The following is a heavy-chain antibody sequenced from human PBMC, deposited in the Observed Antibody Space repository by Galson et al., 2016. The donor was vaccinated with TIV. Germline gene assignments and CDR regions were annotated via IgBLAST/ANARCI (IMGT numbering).Heavy chain of an antibody. V-gene: IGHV1-2*04. Sequence: SVKVSCKASGYTFTEYYIHWVRQAPGQGLVWMGWINPNSGGTMYAQKFQGWVTMTRDTSITTAYMELSRLKSDDTAVYYCAKIGQEHDAFDIWGQGTMVTVFS. CDR1: GYTFTEYY. J-gene: IGHJ3*02. CDR2: INPNSGGT. D-gene: IGHD1/OR15-1a*01. CDR3: AKIGQEHDAFDI.